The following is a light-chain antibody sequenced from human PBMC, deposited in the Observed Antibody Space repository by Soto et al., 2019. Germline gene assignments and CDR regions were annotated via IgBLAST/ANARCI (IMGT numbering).Light chain of an antibody. CDR1: QSISSW. V-gene: IGKV1-5*03. CDR2: KES. Sequence: DIPMTQSPSTLSASVGDRVTITCRASQSISSWLAWYQQKPGKAPKLLTYKESSLESWVPARFRDSGSGTEFTLTSSSLRPDYFATYYCQQYNSYWTFGQGTKVEIK. CDR3: QQYNSYWT. J-gene: IGKJ1*01.